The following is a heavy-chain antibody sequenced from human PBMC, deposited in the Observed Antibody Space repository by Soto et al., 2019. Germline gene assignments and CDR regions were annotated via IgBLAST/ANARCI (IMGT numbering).Heavy chain of an antibody. D-gene: IGHD1-1*01. Sequence: SETLSLTCTVSGGSISSSSYYWGWIRQPPGKGLEWIGSIYYSGSTYYNPSLKSRVTISVDTSKNQFSLKLSSVTAADTAVYYCARGERFVPFDPWGQGTLVTVS. CDR2: IYYSGST. CDR3: ARGERFVPFDP. CDR1: GGSISSSSYY. V-gene: IGHV4-39*01. J-gene: IGHJ5*02.